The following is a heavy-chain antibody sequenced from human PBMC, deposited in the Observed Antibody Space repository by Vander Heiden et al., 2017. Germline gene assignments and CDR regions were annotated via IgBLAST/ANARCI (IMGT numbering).Heavy chain of an antibody. Sequence: EVQLEESGGGLVKPGGSLRHSCAASGVTFSSYRMNWDRQAPGKGLGWVSSISSRSNYIYYADSVKGRFTISGDNAKNSLYLQMNSLRAEDTAVYYCARYGYSYGHAPFYYWGQGTLVTVSS. D-gene: IGHD5-18*01. CDR3: ARYGYSYGHAPFYY. J-gene: IGHJ4*02. CDR2: ISSRSNYI. CDR1: GVTFSSYR. V-gene: IGHV3-21*01.